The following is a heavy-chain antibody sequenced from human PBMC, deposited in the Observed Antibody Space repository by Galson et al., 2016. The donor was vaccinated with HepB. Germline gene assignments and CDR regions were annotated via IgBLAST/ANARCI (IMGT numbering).Heavy chain of an antibody. CDR2: IIPSVGVT. V-gene: IGHV1-69*04. CDR3: ARPVGLQRRGGDY. J-gene: IGHJ4*02. CDR1: GGTLSNYA. D-gene: IGHD1-26*01. Sequence: SVKVSCKASGGTLSNYAINWVRQAPGQGLEWMGRIIPSVGVTKYAQKFPGRVTVTRDTSLRTVYMELSGLTSEDTAMYYCARPVGLQRRGGDYWGQGTLVTVSS.